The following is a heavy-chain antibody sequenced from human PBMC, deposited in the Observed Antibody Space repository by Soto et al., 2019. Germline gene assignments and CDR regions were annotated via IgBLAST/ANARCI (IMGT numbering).Heavy chain of an antibody. Sequence: QVQLQQWGAGLLKPSETLSLTCAVYGGSFSGYYWSWIRQPPGKGLEWIGEINHSGSTNYNPSLKSRVTISVDTSKNQFSLKLSSVTAADTAVYYCARGDHSRFDYWGQGTLVTVSS. D-gene: IGHD2-21*01. J-gene: IGHJ4*02. V-gene: IGHV4-34*01. CDR3: ARGDHSRFDY. CDR2: INHSGST. CDR1: GGSFSGYY.